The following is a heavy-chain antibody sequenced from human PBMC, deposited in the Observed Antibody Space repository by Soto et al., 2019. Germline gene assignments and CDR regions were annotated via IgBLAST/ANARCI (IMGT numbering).Heavy chain of an antibody. CDR1: GFTISSYA. V-gene: IGHV3-30-3*01. D-gene: IGHD3-22*01. Sequence: GGSLRLSCAASGFTISSYAMHWVRQAPGKGLEWVAVISYDGSNKYYADSVKGRFTISRDNSKNTLYLQMNSLRAEDTAVYYCARDEDYYDSSGHFDYWGQGTLVTVSS. CDR2: ISYDGSNK. CDR3: ARDEDYYDSSGHFDY. J-gene: IGHJ4*02.